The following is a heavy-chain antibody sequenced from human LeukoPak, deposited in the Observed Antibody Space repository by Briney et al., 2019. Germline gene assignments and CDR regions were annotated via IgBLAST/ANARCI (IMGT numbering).Heavy chain of an antibody. Sequence: GGSLRLSCAASGFTFSSYSMNWVRQAPGKGLEWVSYISSSSSTIYCADSVKGRFTISRDNAKNSLYLQMNSLRAEDTAVYYCAKDRKVTTSYWGQGTLVTVSS. D-gene: IGHD4-11*01. CDR2: ISSSSSTI. CDR3: AKDRKVTTSY. CDR1: GFTFSSYS. V-gene: IGHV3-48*04. J-gene: IGHJ4*02.